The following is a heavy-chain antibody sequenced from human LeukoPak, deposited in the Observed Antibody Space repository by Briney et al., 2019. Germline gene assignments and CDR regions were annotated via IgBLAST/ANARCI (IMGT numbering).Heavy chain of an antibody. D-gene: IGHD3-10*01. Sequence: PSETLSLTCTVSAGSISSSNYYWGWIRQPPGKGLEWIGSTYYSGRTYYNPSLKGRVTISVDTSKKQFSLKLSSVTAADTAVYYCARGRPDGSGSYYKFDPWGQGTLVTVSS. CDR2: TYYSGRT. J-gene: IGHJ5*02. V-gene: IGHV4-39*01. CDR3: ARGRPDGSGSYYKFDP. CDR1: AGSISSSNYY.